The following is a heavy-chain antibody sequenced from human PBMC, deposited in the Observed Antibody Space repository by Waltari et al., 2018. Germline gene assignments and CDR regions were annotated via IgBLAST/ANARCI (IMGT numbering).Heavy chain of an antibody. J-gene: IGHJ6*02. Sequence: QVQLQQWGAGLLQPSETLSLTCAVNGGSFNGYYWAWTRQSPGKGLQWIGEINHAGNRNYNPSLKSRVTMLVDTSRSQFSLKMSSMTAADTALYYCVRLEDCSGPGGNCYGGDPFALDVWGQGTTVTVSS. V-gene: IGHV4-34*02. D-gene: IGHD2-15*01. CDR2: INHAGNR. CDR3: VRLEDCSGPGGNCYGGDPFALDV. CDR1: GGSFNGYY.